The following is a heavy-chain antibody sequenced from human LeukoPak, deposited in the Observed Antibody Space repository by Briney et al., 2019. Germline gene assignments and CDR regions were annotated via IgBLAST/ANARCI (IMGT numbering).Heavy chain of an antibody. CDR3: ARALVDSSGYCYFDY. J-gene: IGHJ4*02. V-gene: IGHV1-18*01. D-gene: IGHD3-22*01. CDR2: ISAYNGNT. Sequence: ASVKVSCKASGYTFTSYGISWVRQAPGQGLEWMGWISAYNGNTNYVQKLQGRVTMTTDTSTSTAYMELRSLRSDDTAVYYCARALVDSSGYCYFDYWGQGTLVTVSS. CDR1: GYTFTSYG.